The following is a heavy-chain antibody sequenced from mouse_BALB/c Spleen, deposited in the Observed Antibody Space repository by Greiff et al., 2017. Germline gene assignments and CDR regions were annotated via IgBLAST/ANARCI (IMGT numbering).Heavy chain of an antibody. CDR1: GYTFTSYW. D-gene: IGHD1-1*01. J-gene: IGHJ2*01. CDR3: ARSRGVVDYFDY. Sequence: QVQLKQSGAELVKPGASVKLSCKTSGYTFTSYWIQWVKQRPGQGLGWIGEIFPGTGTTYYNEKFKGKATLTIDTSSSTAYMQLSSLTSEDSAVYFCARSRGVVDYFDYWGQGTTLTVSS. CDR2: IFPGTGTT. V-gene: IGHV1S132*01.